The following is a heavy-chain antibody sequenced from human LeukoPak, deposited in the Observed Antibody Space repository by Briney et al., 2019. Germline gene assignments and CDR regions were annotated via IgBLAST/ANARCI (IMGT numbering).Heavy chain of an antibody. CDR1: GFTFSGSV. Sequence: GGSLKLSCAASGFTFSGSVMHWVRQAAGKGLEWVGRIRSKRNNYATAYAASVKGRFTISRDDSKNTVCLRMDSLKTEDTALYYCSRLEDTSPIEVALDIWGQGTVVTVSS. CDR3: SRLEDTSPIEVALDI. J-gene: IGHJ3*02. V-gene: IGHV3-73*01. D-gene: IGHD2-2*01. CDR2: IRSKRNNYAT.